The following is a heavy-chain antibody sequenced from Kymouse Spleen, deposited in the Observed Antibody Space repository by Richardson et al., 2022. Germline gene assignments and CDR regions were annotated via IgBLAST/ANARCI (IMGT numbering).Heavy chain of an antibody. J-gene: IGHJ5*02. CDR3: TMYNWNYVGFDP. D-gene: IGHD1-7*01. V-gene: IGHV3-15*01. CDR2: IKSKTDGGTT. CDR1: GFTFSNAW. Sequence: EVQLVESGGGLVKPGGSLRLSCAASGFTFSNAWMSWVRQAPGKGLEWVGRIKSKTDGGTTDYAAPVKGRFTISRDDSKNTLYLQMNSLKTEDTAVYYCTMYNWNYVGFDPWGQGTLVTVSS.